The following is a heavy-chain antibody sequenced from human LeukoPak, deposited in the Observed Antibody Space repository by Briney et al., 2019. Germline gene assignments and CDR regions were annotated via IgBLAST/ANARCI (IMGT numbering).Heavy chain of an antibody. V-gene: IGHV4-31*03. J-gene: IGHJ5*02. CDR1: GGSISSGGYY. CDR2: IYYSGST. D-gene: IGHD6-6*01. CDR3: ARGSSSSSGIWFDP. Sequence: SETLSLTCTVSGGSISSGGYYWSWIRQHPGKGLEWIGYIYYSGSTYYNPSLKSRVTISVDTSKNQFSLKLSSVTAADTAVYYCARGSSSSSGIWFDPWGQGTLVTVSS.